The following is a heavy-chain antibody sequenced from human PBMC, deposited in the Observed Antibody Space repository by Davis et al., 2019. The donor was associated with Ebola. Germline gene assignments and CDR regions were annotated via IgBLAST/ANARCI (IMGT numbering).Heavy chain of an antibody. Sequence: GESLKISCAASGFTFSSYAMHWVRQAPGKGLEWVSYISSSSSTIYYADSVKGRFTISRDNAKNSLYLQMNSLRDEDTAVYYCAKTDYWGQGTLVTVSS. CDR3: AKTDY. J-gene: IGHJ4*02. V-gene: IGHV3-48*02. CDR2: ISSSSSTI. CDR1: GFTFSSYA.